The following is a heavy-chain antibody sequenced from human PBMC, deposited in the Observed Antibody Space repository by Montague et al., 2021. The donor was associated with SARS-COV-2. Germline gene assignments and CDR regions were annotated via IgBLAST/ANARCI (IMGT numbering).Heavy chain of an antibody. CDR2: IDWDDDK. J-gene: IGHJ6*02. CDR3: ARRTYDILTGYDYGMDV. Sequence: VKPTQTLTLTCTFSGFSLSTSGMCVSRIRQPPGKALEWLARIDWDDDKYYSTSLKTRLTISKDTSKNQVVLTTTNMDPVDTATYYCARRTYDILTGYDYGMDVWGQGTTVTVSS. D-gene: IGHD3-9*01. V-gene: IGHV2-70*11. CDR1: GFSLSTSGMC.